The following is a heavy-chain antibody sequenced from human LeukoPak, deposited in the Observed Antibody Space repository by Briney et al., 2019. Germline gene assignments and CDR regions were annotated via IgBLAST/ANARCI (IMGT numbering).Heavy chain of an antibody. D-gene: IGHD5-12*01. CDR2: IWYDGSNK. V-gene: IGHV3-33*01. Sequence: QPGRSLRLSCAASGFTFSSYGMHWVRQAPGKGLEWVAVIWYDGSNKYYADSVKGRFTISRDNSKNTLYLQMSSLRAEDTAVYYCAREGDVVDTIGSFDYWGQGTLVTVSS. CDR1: GFTFSSYG. J-gene: IGHJ4*02. CDR3: AREGDVVDTIGSFDY.